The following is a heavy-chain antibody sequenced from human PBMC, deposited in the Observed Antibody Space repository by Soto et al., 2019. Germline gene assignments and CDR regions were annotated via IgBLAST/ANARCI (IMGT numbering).Heavy chain of an antibody. D-gene: IGHD3-22*01. Sequence: QVQLVESGGGVVQPGRSLRLSCAASGFTFSNYPMHWVRQAPGKGLEWVAVISQDGRNKYYGDSVKGRFTISRDNSKNTVYVEMNRLRAEDTAVYHCARVTTYCYDTSGLGGYFDQWGQGTLVTVSS. CDR2: ISQDGRNK. CDR3: ARVTTYCYDTSGLGGYFDQ. V-gene: IGHV3-30*04. CDR1: GFTFSNYP. J-gene: IGHJ4*02.